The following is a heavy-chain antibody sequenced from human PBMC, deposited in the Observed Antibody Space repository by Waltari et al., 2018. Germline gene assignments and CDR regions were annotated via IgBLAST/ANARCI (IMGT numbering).Heavy chain of an antibody. Sequence: EVQLVESGGGLVKPGGSLRLSCAASGFTFSSYSMNWVRQAQGKGLELVSSISSSSSYIYYADSVKGRFTISRDNAKNSLYLQMNSLRAEDTAVYYCARAKYGDYVSNYSMDVWGQGTTVTVSS. D-gene: IGHD4-17*01. V-gene: IGHV3-21*01. J-gene: IGHJ6*02. CDR1: GFTFSSYS. CDR3: ARAKYGDYVSNYSMDV. CDR2: ISSSSSYI.